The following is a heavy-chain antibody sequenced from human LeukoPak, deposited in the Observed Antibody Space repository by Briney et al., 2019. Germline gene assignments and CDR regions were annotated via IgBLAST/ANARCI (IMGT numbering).Heavy chain of an antibody. Sequence: GGSLRLSCAASGFTFSSYAMHWVRQAPGKGLEWVAVISYDGSNKYCADSVKGRFTISRDNSKSTLYLQMNSLRAEDTAVYYCARFPKPYCSSTSCYSLWGQGTLVTLSS. V-gene: IGHV3-30*01. CDR1: GFTFSSYA. J-gene: IGHJ4*02. CDR2: ISYDGSNK. CDR3: ARFPKPYCSSTSCYSL. D-gene: IGHD2-2*01.